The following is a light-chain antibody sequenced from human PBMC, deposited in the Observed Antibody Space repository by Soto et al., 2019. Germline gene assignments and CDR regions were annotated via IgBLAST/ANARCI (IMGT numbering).Light chain of an antibody. CDR3: QQYNNWPPIT. CDR1: QSVNAN. CDR2: GAS. J-gene: IGKJ5*01. V-gene: IGKV3-15*01. Sequence: EIVMKQSPATLSVSPGERATLSCRASQSVNANLAGYQQKPGQAPRLHIYGASTRATGIPARFSGSGSGTEFTLTISSMQSEDFVVYYCQQYNNWPPITFGQGTRLEIK.